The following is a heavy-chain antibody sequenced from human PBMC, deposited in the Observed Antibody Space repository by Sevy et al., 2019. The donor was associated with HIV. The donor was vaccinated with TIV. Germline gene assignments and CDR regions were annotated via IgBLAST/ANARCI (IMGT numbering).Heavy chain of an antibody. V-gene: IGHV3-30*18. J-gene: IGHJ6*02. D-gene: IGHD3-10*01. CDR3: AKEAAGGYYYYYGMDV. CDR1: GFTFSNYG. Sequence: GGSLRLSCAASGFTFSNYGIHWVRQAPGKGLEWVAVISYDGSNKYYADSVKGRFTISRDNTKNTLYLQMNSLKVEDTAVDYCAKEAAGGYYYYYGMDVWGQGTTVTVSS. CDR2: ISYDGSNK.